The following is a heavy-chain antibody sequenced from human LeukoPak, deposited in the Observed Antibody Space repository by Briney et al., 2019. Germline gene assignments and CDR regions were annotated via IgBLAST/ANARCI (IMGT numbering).Heavy chain of an antibody. CDR3: ARGEEPIAAAGTGGFDY. V-gene: IGHV3-33*01. J-gene: IGHJ4*02. Sequence: GGSLRLSCVASRFTFRNYGMHWVRQAPGKGLEWVAIIWYDGSNKYYADSVKGRFTISRDNSKNTLYLEMNSLRAEDTAVYYCARGEEPIAAAGTGGFDYWGQGTLVTVSS. CDR1: RFTFRNYG. CDR2: IWYDGSNK. D-gene: IGHD6-13*01.